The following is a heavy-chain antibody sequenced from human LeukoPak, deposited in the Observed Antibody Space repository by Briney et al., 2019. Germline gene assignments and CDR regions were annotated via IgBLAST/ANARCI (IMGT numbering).Heavy chain of an antibody. Sequence: ASVKVSCKASGYTFTSYYMHWVRQAPGQGLEWMGIINPSGGSTSYAQKFQGRVTMTRDTSTSTVYMELSSLRSEDTAVYYCARAPARCGGDRYSMHYWGQGTLVTVSS. D-gene: IGHD2-21*02. CDR3: ARAPARCGGDRYSMHY. J-gene: IGHJ4*02. CDR2: INPSGGST. V-gene: IGHV1-46*01. CDR1: GYTFTSYY.